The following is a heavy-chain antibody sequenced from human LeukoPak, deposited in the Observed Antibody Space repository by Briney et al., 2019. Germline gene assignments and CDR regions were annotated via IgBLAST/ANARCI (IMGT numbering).Heavy chain of an antibody. CDR1: GGSFSGYY. CDR2: INHSGST. CDR3: ARGQILQY. Sequence: SETLSLTCAAYGGSFSGYYWSWIRQPPGKGLEWIGEINHSGSTNYNPSLKSRVTISVDTSKNQFSLKLSSVTAADTAVYYCARGQILQYWGQGTLVTVSS. V-gene: IGHV4-34*01. D-gene: IGHD2-15*01. J-gene: IGHJ4*02.